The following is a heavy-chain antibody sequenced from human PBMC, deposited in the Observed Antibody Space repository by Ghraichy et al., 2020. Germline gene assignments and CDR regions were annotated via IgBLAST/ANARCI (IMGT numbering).Heavy chain of an antibody. D-gene: IGHD1-26*01. CDR2: ISSSSTI. CDR1: GFTYSSYS. CDR3: ARDIVGANYYYYGMDV. J-gene: IGHJ6*02. V-gene: IGHV3-48*02. Sequence: GGSLRLSCAASGFTYSSYSMNWVRQAPGKGLEWVSYISSSSTIYYADSVKGRFTISRDNAKNSLYLQMNSLRDEDTAVYYCARDIVGANYYYYGMDVWGQGTTFTVSS.